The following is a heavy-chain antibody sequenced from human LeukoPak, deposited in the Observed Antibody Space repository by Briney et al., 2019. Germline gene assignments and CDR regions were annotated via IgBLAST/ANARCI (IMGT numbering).Heavy chain of an antibody. CDR1: GGTFSSYA. CDR3: ARDGPRMVRGVIMRSFDC. D-gene: IGHD3-10*01. CDR2: IIPILGIA. V-gene: IGHV1-69*04. Sequence: SVKVSCKASGGTFSSYAISWVRQAPGQGLEWMGRIIPILGIANYAQKFQGRVTITADKSTSTAYMELSSLRSEDTAVYYCARDGPRMVRGVIMRSFDCWGQGTLVTVSS. J-gene: IGHJ4*02.